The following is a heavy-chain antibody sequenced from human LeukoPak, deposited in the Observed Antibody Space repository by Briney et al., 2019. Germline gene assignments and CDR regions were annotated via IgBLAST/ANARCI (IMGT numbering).Heavy chain of an antibody. D-gene: IGHD3-10*01. Sequence: ASVKVSCKVSGYTLTELSMHWVRQAPGKGLEWMGGFDPEDGVTIYAQKFQGRVTMTEDTSTDTAYMELSSLRSEDTAVYYCATVWMVRGVTNAFDIWGQGTMVTVSS. CDR2: FDPEDGVT. CDR3: ATVWMVRGVTNAFDI. CDR1: GYTLTELS. V-gene: IGHV1-24*01. J-gene: IGHJ3*02.